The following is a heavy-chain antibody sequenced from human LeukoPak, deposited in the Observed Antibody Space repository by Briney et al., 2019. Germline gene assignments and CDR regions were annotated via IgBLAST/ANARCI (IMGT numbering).Heavy chain of an antibody. D-gene: IGHD2-8*01. CDR1: GYTFTGYY. CDR3: AKSTNGGSISDGFDI. J-gene: IGHJ3*02. Sequence: ASVKVSCKASGYTFTGYYIHWVRQAPGQGLEWMGWINPNSGGANYVQKFQGRVTMTRDTSISTVYMELTRLRSDDTAMYYCAKSTNGGSISDGFDIWGQGTVVTVAS. V-gene: IGHV1-2*02. CDR2: INPNSGGA.